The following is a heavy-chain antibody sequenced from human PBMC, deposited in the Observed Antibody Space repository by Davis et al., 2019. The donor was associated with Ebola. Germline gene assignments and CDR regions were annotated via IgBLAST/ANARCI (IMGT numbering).Heavy chain of an antibody. V-gene: IGHV1-18*01. CDR2: MNPNSGNT. CDR1: GYTFTSYD. J-gene: IGHJ5*02. Sequence: AASVKVSCKASGYTFTSYDINWVRQATGQGLEWMGWMNPNSGNTNYAQKLQGRVTMTTDTSTSTAYMELRSLRSDDTAVYYCARDKNTYYDFWSGSWFDPWGQGTLVTVSS. CDR3: ARDKNTYYDFWSGSWFDP. D-gene: IGHD3-3*01.